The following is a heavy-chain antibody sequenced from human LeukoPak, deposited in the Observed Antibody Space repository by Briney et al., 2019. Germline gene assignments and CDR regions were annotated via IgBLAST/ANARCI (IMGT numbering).Heavy chain of an antibody. CDR3: TSIGY. D-gene: IGHD2-2*01. CDR2: IRNKADNYVT. CDR1: GFTFSDHY. Sequence: GGSLRLSCAASGFTFSDHYLDWIRQAPGKGLEWVARIRNKADNYVTEYAASVTGRFTISRDASKNSLYLQMNSLKTEDTAIYYSTSIGYWGQGTLVTVSS. J-gene: IGHJ4*02. V-gene: IGHV3-72*01.